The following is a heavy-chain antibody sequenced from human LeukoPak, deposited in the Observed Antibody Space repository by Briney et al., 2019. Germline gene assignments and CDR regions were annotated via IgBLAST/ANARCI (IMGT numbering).Heavy chain of an antibody. CDR2: ISAYNGNT. V-gene: IGHV1-18*01. D-gene: IGHD2-2*01. J-gene: IGHJ5*02. CDR3: ARVLVIPTAMSPGQNWFDP. Sequence: GASVKVSCKASGYTFTSYGISWVRQAPGQGLEWMGWISAYNGNTNYAQKLQGRVTMTTDTSTSTAYMELRSLRSDDTAVYYCARVLVIPTAMSPGQNWFDPWGQGTLVTVSS. CDR1: GYTFTSYG.